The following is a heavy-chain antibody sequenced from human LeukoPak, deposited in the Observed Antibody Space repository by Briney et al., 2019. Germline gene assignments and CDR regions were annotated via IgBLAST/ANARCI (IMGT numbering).Heavy chain of an antibody. CDR3: ASHDYSNYGY. V-gene: IGHV3-30-3*01. D-gene: IGHD4-11*01. Sequence: GGSLRLSCAASGFTFSSYAMHWVRQAPGKGLEWVAVISYDGSNKYYADSVKGRFTISRGNSKNTLYLQMNSLRAEDTAVYYCASHDYSNYGYWGQGTLVTVSS. CDR1: GFTFSSYA. CDR2: ISYDGSNK. J-gene: IGHJ4*02.